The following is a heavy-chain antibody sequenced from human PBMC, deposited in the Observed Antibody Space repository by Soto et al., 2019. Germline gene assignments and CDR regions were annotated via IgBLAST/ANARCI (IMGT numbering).Heavy chain of an antibody. V-gene: IGHV4-30-4*02. J-gene: IGHJ5*02. CDR2: IYHSGST. CDR3: ARALWGPAGHINWFDP. Sequence: SETLSLTCTVSGGSISSGDYYWSWIRQPPGKGLEWIGYIYHSGSTYYNPSLKSRVTISVDTSKSQFSLKLSSVAAADTAVYYCARALWGPAGHINWFDPWGQGTLVTVLL. D-gene: IGHD2-2*01. CDR1: GGSISSGDYY.